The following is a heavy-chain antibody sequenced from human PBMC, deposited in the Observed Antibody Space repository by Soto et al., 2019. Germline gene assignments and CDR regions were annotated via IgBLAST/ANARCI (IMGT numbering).Heavy chain of an antibody. Sequence: EVQLLESGGGLVQPGGSLRLSCAASGFTFSSYAMSWVRQTPGKGLEWVSAISGSGGRTYYADSVKGRFTITRDNSKNTLDLQMNSLRAEDTALYYCAKGTGYSSGWLLGMDVWGQGTTVTVSS. D-gene: IGHD6-19*01. V-gene: IGHV3-23*01. CDR3: AKGTGYSSGWLLGMDV. CDR1: GFTFSSYA. CDR2: ISGSGGRT. J-gene: IGHJ6*02.